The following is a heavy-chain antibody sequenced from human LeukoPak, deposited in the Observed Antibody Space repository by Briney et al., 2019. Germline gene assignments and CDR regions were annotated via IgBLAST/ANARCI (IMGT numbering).Heavy chain of an antibody. J-gene: IGHJ4*02. CDR3: ARDSQYYYDSSGYRLDY. CDR2: ISANNGDT. V-gene: IGHV1-18*01. Sequence: GASVKVSCKASGYTFTSYGISWVRQAPGQGLEWVGWISANNGDTDYAQKFQARVTMTTDTSTSTAYMELRSLRSDDTAVYYCARDSQYYYDSSGYRLDYWGQGTLVTVSS. D-gene: IGHD3-22*01. CDR1: GYTFTSYG.